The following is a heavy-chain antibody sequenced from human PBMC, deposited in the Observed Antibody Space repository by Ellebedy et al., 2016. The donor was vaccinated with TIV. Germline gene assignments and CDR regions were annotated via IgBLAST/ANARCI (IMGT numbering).Heavy chain of an antibody. CDR3: ARALRMITFGGVTAY. J-gene: IGHJ4*02. V-gene: IGHV1-2*02. CDR1: GYTFTGYY. CDR2: INPNSGGT. Sequence: ASVKVSCXASGYTFTGYYMHWVRQAPGQGLEWMGWINPNSGGTNYAQKFQGRVTMTRDTSISTAYMELSRLRSDDTAVYYCARALRMITFGGVTAYWGQGTLVTVSS. D-gene: IGHD3-16*01.